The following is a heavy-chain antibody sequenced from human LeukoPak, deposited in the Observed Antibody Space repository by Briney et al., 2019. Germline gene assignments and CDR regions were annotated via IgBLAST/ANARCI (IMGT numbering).Heavy chain of an antibody. V-gene: IGHV1-8*01. CDR2: MNPNSGNT. J-gene: IGHJ6*03. D-gene: IGHD3-22*01. CDR3: ARRGYYDSSGYYYYYYYMDV. Sequence: ASVKVSCKASGYTFTSYDINWVRQATGQGLEWMGWMNPNSGNTGYAQKFQGRVTMTRNTSISTAYMELSSLRSEDTAVYYCARRGYYDSSGYYYYYYYMDVWGKGTTVTVSS. CDR1: GYTFTSYD.